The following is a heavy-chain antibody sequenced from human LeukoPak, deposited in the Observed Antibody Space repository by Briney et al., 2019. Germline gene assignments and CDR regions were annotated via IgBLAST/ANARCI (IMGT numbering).Heavy chain of an antibody. CDR1: GFTFSSYG. J-gene: IGHJ4*02. V-gene: IGHV3-33*01. Sequence: GGSLRLSCAASGFTFSSYGIHWVRQAPGKGLEWVAVIWYDGSNKYYADSVKGRFTISRDNSKNTLYLQMNSLRAEDTAVYYCARDSSHYLGSSDYWGQGTLVTVSS. CDR3: ARDSSHYLGSSDY. CDR2: IWYDGSNK. D-gene: IGHD6-6*01.